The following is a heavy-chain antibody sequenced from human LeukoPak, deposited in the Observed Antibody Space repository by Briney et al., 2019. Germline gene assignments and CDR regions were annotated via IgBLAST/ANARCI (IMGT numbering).Heavy chain of an antibody. CDR2: INHSGST. CDR1: GGSFSGYY. J-gene: IGHJ4*02. D-gene: IGHD2-2*02. Sequence: PSETLSLTCAVYGGSFSGYYWSWIRQPPGKGLEWIGEINHSGSTNYNPSLKSRVTISVDTSKNQFSLKLSSVTAADTAVYYCARHNRYCSSTSCYTTRIDYWGQGTLVTVSS. CDR3: ARHNRYCSSTSCYTTRIDY. V-gene: IGHV4-34*01.